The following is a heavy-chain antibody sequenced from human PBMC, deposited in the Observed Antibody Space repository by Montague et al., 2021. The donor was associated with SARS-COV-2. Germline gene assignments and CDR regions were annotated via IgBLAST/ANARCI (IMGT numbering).Heavy chain of an antibody. Sequence: TLSLTCTVSGGSISSGDYYGTWIRQHPGKGLEWIGYISDSGSTYYNPSLKSRISMSADPSKNQFSLKVNSVTAADTAVYYCAREQADERGDFDYWGPGTLVTVSS. CDR1: GGSISSGDYY. CDR2: ISDSGST. D-gene: IGHD3-16*01. CDR3: AREQADERGDFDY. V-gene: IGHV4-31*03. J-gene: IGHJ4*02.